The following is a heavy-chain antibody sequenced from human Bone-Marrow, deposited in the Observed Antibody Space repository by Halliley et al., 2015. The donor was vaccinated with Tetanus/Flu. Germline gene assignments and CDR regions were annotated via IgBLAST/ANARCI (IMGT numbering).Heavy chain of an antibody. V-gene: IGHV1-69*01. Sequence: QVQLVQSGAEVKKPGSSVRVSCKVSGDTFSTYSISWVRQAPGQGLEWMGGIIPIFGASKYAQKFQGRVTITADESASTVNMELSSLRSEDTAVYYCARDGVRVAAQFWGQGTLVSVSS. D-gene: IGHD3-3*01. CDR3: ARDGVRVAAQF. CDR1: GDTFSTYS. CDR2: IIPIFGAS. J-gene: IGHJ1*01.